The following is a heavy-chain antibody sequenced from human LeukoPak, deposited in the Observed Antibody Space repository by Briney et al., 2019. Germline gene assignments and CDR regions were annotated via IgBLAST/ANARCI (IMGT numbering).Heavy chain of an antibody. CDR3: ARASARDIVVVVAATPGGGWFDP. Sequence: SETLSLTCPVSGGSISSSSYYSGWIRQPPGKGLEWTGSIYYSGSTYYNPSLKSRVTISVDTSKNQFSLKLSSVTAADTAVYYCARASARDIVVVVAATPGGGWFDPWGQGTLVTVSS. J-gene: IGHJ5*02. V-gene: IGHV4-39*07. D-gene: IGHD2-15*01. CDR1: GGSISSSSYY. CDR2: IYYSGST.